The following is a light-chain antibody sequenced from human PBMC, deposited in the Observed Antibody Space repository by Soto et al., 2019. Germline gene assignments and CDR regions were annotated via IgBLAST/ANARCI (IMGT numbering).Light chain of an antibody. Sequence: DIQMTQSPSTLSASVGDRVTITCRASQSISSWLAWYQQKPGKAPKLLIYDASSLESGVPSRFSGSGSGTEFTLTISSLQPDDCATYDCQHYNSYSEAFGQLTNVDVK. V-gene: IGKV1-5*01. CDR3: QHYNSYSEA. CDR1: QSISSW. CDR2: DAS. J-gene: IGKJ1*01.